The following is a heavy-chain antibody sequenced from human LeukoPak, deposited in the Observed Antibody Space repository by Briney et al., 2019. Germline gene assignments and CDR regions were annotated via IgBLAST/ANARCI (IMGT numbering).Heavy chain of an antibody. Sequence: GRSLRLSCAASGFTFDDYAMHWVRQAPGKGLEWVSSISWNSGSIGYADSVKGRFTISRGNAENSLYLQMTSLRAEDTALYYCAKGPYTGYYYYMDVWGKGTTVTVSS. CDR1: GFTFDDYA. D-gene: IGHD2-2*02. CDR3: AKGPYTGYYYYMDV. V-gene: IGHV3-9*01. J-gene: IGHJ6*03. CDR2: ISWNSGSI.